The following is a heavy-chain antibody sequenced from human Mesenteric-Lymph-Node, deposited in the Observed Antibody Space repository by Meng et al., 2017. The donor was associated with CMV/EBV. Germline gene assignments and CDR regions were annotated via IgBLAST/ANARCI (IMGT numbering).Heavy chain of an antibody. CDR2: ISGSGSRT. Sequence: FPFTSYAVSWVRQAPGKGLEWVSTISGSGSRTYYADSVKGRFTISRDNSKNTLYLQMNSLRGEDTAVYYCAKGRGDGDTHYIYYFDYWGQGTLVTVSS. J-gene: IGHJ4*02. V-gene: IGHV3-23*01. CDR3: AKGRGDGDTHYIYYFDY. D-gene: IGHD4-17*01. CDR1: FPFTSYA.